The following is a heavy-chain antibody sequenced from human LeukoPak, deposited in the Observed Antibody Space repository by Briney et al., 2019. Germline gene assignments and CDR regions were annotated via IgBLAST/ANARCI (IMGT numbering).Heavy chain of an antibody. CDR1: GFTFSSYS. CDR2: ISSSSSYI. D-gene: IGHD6-19*01. Sequence: PGGSLRLSCAASGFTFSSYSMNWVRQAPGKGLEWVSYISSSSSYIYYADSVKGRFTISRDNAKNSLYLQMSGLRAEDTAVYYCTRALSGWYFVDYWGQGTLVTVSS. J-gene: IGHJ4*02. CDR3: TRALSGWYFVDY. V-gene: IGHV3-21*01.